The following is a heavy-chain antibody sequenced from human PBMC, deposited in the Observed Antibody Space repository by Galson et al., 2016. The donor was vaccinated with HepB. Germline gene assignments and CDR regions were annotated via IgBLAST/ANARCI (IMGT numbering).Heavy chain of an antibody. CDR3: ARAPRGVPSTDY. J-gene: IGHJ4*02. V-gene: IGHV1-8*01. CDR2: LNPNSGNT. D-gene: IGHD1-26*01. Sequence: SVKVSCKASGYTFTSYDFNWVRQATGQGLEWMGWLNPNSGNTGIIQKFQGRLTMTRDTSISTAYMELSSLTSEDTAIYFCARAPRGVPSTDYWGQGNLVTVSS. CDR1: GYTFTSYD.